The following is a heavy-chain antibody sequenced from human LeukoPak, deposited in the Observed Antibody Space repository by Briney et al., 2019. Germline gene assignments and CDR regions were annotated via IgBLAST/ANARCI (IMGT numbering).Heavy chain of an antibody. D-gene: IGHD2-2*01. J-gene: IGHJ4*02. V-gene: IGHV1-2*02. CDR3: ARDYLPEVVPAAGVDY. CDR1: GYTFTGYY. CDR2: INPNSGGT. Sequence: GASVKVSCKASGYTFTGYYMHWVRQAPGQGLEWMGWINPNSGGTNYAQKFQGRVTMTRDTSISTAYMELSRLRSDDTAVYYCARDYLPEVVPAAGVDYWGQGTLVTVSS.